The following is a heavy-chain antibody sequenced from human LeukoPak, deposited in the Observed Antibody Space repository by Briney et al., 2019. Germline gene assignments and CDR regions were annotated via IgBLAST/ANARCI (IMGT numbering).Heavy chain of an antibody. V-gene: IGHV1-46*01. CDR3: ASTPIQLWSFDY. D-gene: IGHD5-18*01. CDR2: INPSGGST. J-gene: IGHJ4*02. Sequence: GIINPSGGSTNYAQKFQGRVTMTRDTSTSTVYMELSSLRSEDTAVYYCASTPIQLWSFDYWGRGTLVTVSS.